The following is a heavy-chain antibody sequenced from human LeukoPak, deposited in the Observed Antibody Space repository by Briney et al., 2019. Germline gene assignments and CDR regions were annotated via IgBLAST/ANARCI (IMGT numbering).Heavy chain of an antibody. CDR2: IWFDGRNK. V-gene: IGHV3-33*06. Sequence: GGSLRLSWAASGFTFSNYGMHWVRQAPGKGLEWVALIWFDGRNKFHADSVKGRFTISRDNSKNTLYLQMNSLRAEDTAVYYCAKGDTAMVTPVDYWGQGTLVTVSS. CDR1: GFTFSNYG. J-gene: IGHJ4*02. CDR3: AKGDTAMVTPVDY. D-gene: IGHD5-18*01.